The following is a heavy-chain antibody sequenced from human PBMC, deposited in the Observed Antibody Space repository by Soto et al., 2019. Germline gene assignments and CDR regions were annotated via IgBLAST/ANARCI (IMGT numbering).Heavy chain of an antibody. CDR2: VIAVFAVV. CDR1: GDSFSSYA. J-gene: IGHJ4*02. Sequence: EASVKVSCKASGDSFSSYAITWVRQAPGQGLEWMGGVIAVFAVVKCAHKFQDRVTITADESTSTAYMELSSLRSEDTAVYYCAREAPDGQLEFRGFELWAQGTPVTVSS. CDR3: AREAPDGQLEFRGFEL. D-gene: IGHD1-1*01. V-gene: IGHV1-69*13.